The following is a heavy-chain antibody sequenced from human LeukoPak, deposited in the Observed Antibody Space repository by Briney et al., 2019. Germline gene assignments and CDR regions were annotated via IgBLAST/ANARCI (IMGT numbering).Heavy chain of an antibody. D-gene: IGHD3-22*01. V-gene: IGHV4-59*08. Sequence: SETLSLTCTVSGGSISSYYWSWIRQPPGKGLEWIGYIYYSGSTNYNPSLKSRVAISVDTSKSQFSLKPTSATAADTAVYYCARQSYYDSSGYYFERQAFDIWGQGTMVTVSS. CDR3: ARQSYYDSSGYYFERQAFDI. CDR1: GGSISSYY. CDR2: IYYSGST. J-gene: IGHJ3*02.